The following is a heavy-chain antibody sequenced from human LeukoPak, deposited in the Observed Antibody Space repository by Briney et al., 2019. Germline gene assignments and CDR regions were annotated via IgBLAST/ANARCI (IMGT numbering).Heavy chain of an antibody. CDR1: GDTFSSYY. CDR2: ITPSGDST. J-gene: IGHJ4*02. Sequence: GASVKVSCKASGDTFSSYYMHWVRQAPGRGLEWMGIITPSGDSTNYAQKFQGRVTMTRDTSTSTVYMELSSPRSEDTAVYYCAREGFHGRELFPTFDYWGQGTLVTVSS. V-gene: IGHV1-46*01. D-gene: IGHD3-10*01. CDR3: AREGFHGRELFPTFDY.